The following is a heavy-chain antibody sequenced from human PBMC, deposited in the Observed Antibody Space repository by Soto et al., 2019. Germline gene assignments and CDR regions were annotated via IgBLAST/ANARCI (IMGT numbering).Heavy chain of an antibody. J-gene: IGHJ4*02. CDR1: GFTFSSYS. D-gene: IGHD5-12*01. Sequence: PGGSLRLSCAASGFTFSSYSMNWVRQAPGKGLEWVSSISSSSSYIYYADSVKGRFTISRDNAKNSLYLQMNSLRAEDTAVYYCARGKWPTTPGGFDYWGQGTLVTVSS. CDR3: ARGKWPTTPGGFDY. V-gene: IGHV3-21*01. CDR2: ISSSSSYI.